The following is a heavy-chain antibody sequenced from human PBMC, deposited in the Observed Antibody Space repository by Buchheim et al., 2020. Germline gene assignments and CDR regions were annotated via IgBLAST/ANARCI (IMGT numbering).Heavy chain of an antibody. V-gene: IGHV3-23*01. CDR1: GFTFSSYA. D-gene: IGHD3-10*01. J-gene: IGHJ4*02. CDR3: AKDGALSGITMVRGVIYYFDY. Sequence: EVQLLESGGGLVQPGGSLRLSCAASGFTFSSYAMSWVRQAPGKGLEWVSAISGSGGSTYYAASVKGRFTISRDNSKNTLYLQMNSLRAEDTAVYYCAKDGALSGITMVRGVIYYFDYWGQGTL. CDR2: ISGSGGST.